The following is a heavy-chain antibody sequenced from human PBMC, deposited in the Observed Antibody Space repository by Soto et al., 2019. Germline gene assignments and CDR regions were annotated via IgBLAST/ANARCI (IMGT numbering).Heavy chain of an antibody. J-gene: IGHJ3*02. Sequence: QVQLVESGGAVVQPGTSLRLSCTASGFTFSSYRMHWVRQAPGTGLEWVAIIWYDGSHKFYVDSVKGRFAVSRDNSKNTVYLQMNSLTGEDTAVYYCARPRYSGDDPDALEIWGRGTLVTISS. CDR3: ARPRYSGDDPDALEI. CDR2: IWYDGSHK. CDR1: GFTFSSYR. V-gene: IGHV3-33*01. D-gene: IGHD5-12*01.